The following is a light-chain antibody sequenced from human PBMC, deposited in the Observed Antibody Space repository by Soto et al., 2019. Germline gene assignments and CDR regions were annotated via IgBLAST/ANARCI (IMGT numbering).Light chain of an antibody. Sequence: QSVLTQPPSASGTPGQRVTISCSGSSFNIGSNSVYWYQQLPGTAPKLLIYNNNQRPSGVPDRFSGSKSDTSAALAISGRRSEDEADYYCAAWDDSRSGYVFGSGTKLTVL. CDR2: NNN. CDR1: SFNIGSNS. V-gene: IGLV1-47*02. CDR3: AAWDDSRSGYV. J-gene: IGLJ1*01.